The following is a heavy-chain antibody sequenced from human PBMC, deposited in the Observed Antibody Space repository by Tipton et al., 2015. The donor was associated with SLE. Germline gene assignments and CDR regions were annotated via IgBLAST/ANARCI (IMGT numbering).Heavy chain of an antibody. D-gene: IGHD5-18*01. V-gene: IGHV4-34*01. CDR2: SNPSGNT. CDR1: GGSFSGYY. Sequence: TLSLTCAVYGGSFSGYYWSWIRQPPGKGLEWIGESNPSGNTNYNPSLKSRVTISVDTSRNQLSLKLSSVTAADTAVYYCARAPLRGYSYGLYFDYWGQGMLVAVSS. J-gene: IGHJ4*02. CDR3: ARAPLRGYSYGLYFDY.